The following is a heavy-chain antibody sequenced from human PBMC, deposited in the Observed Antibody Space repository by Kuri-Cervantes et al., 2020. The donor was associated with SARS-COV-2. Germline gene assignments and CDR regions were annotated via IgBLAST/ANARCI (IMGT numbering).Heavy chain of an antibody. D-gene: IGHD6-19*01. CDR2: INPGNGNT. CDR3: ARAPGIAVAEIDY. V-gene: IGHV1-3*01. CDR1: GYTFTSYA. J-gene: IGHJ4*02. Sequence: ASVKVSCKASGYTFTSYAMHWVRQAPGQRLEWMGWINPGNGNTKYSQKFQGRVTITRDTSASTAYMELSSLRSEDTAAYYCARAPGIAVAEIDYWGQGTLVTVSS.